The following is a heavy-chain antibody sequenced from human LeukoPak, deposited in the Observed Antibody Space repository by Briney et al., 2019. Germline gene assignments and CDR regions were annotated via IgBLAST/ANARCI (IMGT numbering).Heavy chain of an antibody. V-gene: IGHV3-23*01. CDR1: GFTFSNSI. D-gene: IGHD1-26*01. CDR2: FSGNDGYT. J-gene: IGHJ4*02. CDR3: AREGHSTDRSPFDY. Sequence: GGSLRLSCVGSGFTFSNSILSWVRQAPGKGLEWLSTFSGNDGYTYYADSVKGRFTTSRDNSKNTLYLQMNSLRVEDTAVYYCAREGHSTDRSPFDYWGQGTLVTVSS.